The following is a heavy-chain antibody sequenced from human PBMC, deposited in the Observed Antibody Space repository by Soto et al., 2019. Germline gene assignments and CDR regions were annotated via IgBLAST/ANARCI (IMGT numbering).Heavy chain of an antibody. CDR2: IYYSGST. D-gene: IGHD6-19*01. CDR1: GGSISSYF. V-gene: IGHV4-59*01. CDR3: ARDQGIAVAVFDY. Sequence: SETLSLTCTVPGGSISSYFWSWIRQPPGKGLEWIGYIYYSGSTNYNPSLKSRVTISVDTSKNQISLKLSSVTAADTAVYYCARDQGIAVAVFDYWGQGTLVTVSS. J-gene: IGHJ4*02.